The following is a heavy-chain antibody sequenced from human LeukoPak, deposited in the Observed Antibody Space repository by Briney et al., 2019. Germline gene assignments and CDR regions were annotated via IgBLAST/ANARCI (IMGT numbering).Heavy chain of an antibody. V-gene: IGHV3-48*03. D-gene: IGHD1-7*01. CDR1: GFTFSSYE. J-gene: IGHJ4*02. CDR3: ARGTTGKRYYFDY. CDR2: ISSSGGTT. Sequence: PGGSLRLSCAASGFTFSSYEMNWVRQAPGKGLEFVSYISSSGGTTHYADSVKGRFTISRDNAKNTLYLQMNSLRAEDTAVYYCARGTTGKRYYFDYWGQGTLVTVSS.